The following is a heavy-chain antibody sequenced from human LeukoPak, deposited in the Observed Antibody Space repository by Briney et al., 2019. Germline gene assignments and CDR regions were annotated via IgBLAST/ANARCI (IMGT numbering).Heavy chain of an antibody. D-gene: IGHD5-24*01. CDR2: IDPNSGGT. Sequence: ASVKVSCKASGYTFNDYYVHWVRQAPGQGLEWMAWIDPNSGGTNYAQKFQGRVTMTRDTSISTAYMELSRLRSDDTAVYYCARAWERWLQLDYWGQGTLVTVSS. CDR3: ARAWERWLQLDY. CDR1: GYTFNDYY. V-gene: IGHV1-2*02. J-gene: IGHJ4*02.